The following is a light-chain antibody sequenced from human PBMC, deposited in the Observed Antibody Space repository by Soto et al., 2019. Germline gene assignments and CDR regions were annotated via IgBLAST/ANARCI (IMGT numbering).Light chain of an antibody. J-gene: IGKJ5*01. Sequence: DIQMTQSPSSLSASVGDRVTITCRASPSISSYLNWYQQKPGKAPKLLIYAASSLQSGVPSRFSGSGSGTDFTLTISSLQPEDFATYYCQQSYSTPITFGQVTRLEI. V-gene: IGKV1-39*01. CDR2: AAS. CDR1: PSISSY. CDR3: QQSYSTPIT.